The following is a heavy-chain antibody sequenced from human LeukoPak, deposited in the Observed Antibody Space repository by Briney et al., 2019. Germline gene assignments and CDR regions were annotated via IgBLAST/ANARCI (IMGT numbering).Heavy chain of an antibody. CDR3: ARPKSRLSWFDP. CDR2: INHSGGT. CDR1: GGSFSGYY. Sequence: SETLSLTCAVYGGSFSGYYWSWIRQPPGKGLEWIGEINHSGGTNYNPSLKSRVTISVDTSKNQFSLKLRSVTAADTAVYYCARPKSRLSWFDPWGQGTLVTVSS. V-gene: IGHV4-34*01. J-gene: IGHJ5*02.